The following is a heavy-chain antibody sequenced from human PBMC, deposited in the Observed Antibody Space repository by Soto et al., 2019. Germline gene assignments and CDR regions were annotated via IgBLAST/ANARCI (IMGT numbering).Heavy chain of an antibody. CDR2: ISSSSSYI. J-gene: IGHJ3*02. D-gene: IGHD2-21*02. CDR1: GFTFSSYS. CDR3: ASLAYCGGDCYSVGAFDI. Sequence: EVQLVESGGGLVKPGGSLRLSCAASGFTFSSYSMNWVRQAPGKGLEWVSSISSSSSYIYYADSVKGRFTISRDNAKNALYLQMNSLRAEDTAVYYCASLAYCGGDCYSVGAFDIWGQGTMVTVSS. V-gene: IGHV3-21*01.